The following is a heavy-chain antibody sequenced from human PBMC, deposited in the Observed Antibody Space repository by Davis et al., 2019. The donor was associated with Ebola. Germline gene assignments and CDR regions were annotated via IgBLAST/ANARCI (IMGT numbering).Heavy chain of an antibody. V-gene: IGHV4-30-4*01. CDR2: IHYSGST. Sequence: SQTLSLTCAVYGGSFSGYNWNWIRQPPGKGLEWIGNIHYSGSTYYNPSLTSRVTISLDTSKNQFSLTLSSVTAADTAIYYCARLPGHGAFDIWGQGTMVTVSS. J-gene: IGHJ3*02. CDR3: ARLPGHGAFDI. CDR1: GGSFSGYN.